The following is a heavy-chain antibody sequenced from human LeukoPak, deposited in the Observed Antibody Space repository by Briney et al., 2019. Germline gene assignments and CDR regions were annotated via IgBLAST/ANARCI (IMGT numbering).Heavy chain of an antibody. CDR1: GFTFSTDW. J-gene: IGHJ6*02. CDR2: IKGDVSEK. V-gene: IGHV3-7*01. D-gene: IGHD1-26*01. CDR3: ASYRVSHGMDV. Sequence: GGSLRLSCAASGFTFSTDWMAWGRQAQGKGLEWGANIKGDVSEKYHGDSVTGGFTISRDNDKNSLYLQMNSLRAEDTAIYYCASYRVSHGMDVWGQGTTVTVSS.